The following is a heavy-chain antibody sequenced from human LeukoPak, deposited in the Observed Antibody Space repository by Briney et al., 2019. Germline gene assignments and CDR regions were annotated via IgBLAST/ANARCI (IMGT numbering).Heavy chain of an antibody. V-gene: IGHV3-53*01. Sequence: PGGSLRLSCAASRFTVSSSYMTRVRRAAGKGLKSVSIINSGGNTYYADSVNGRFTISRDNSKNTLYLQMNNLRAEDTAIYYCARHNRGDYDFFDFWGQGTLVTVSS. CDR1: RFTVSSSY. D-gene: IGHD5-12*01. CDR3: ARHNRGDYDFFDF. J-gene: IGHJ4*02. CDR2: INSGGNT.